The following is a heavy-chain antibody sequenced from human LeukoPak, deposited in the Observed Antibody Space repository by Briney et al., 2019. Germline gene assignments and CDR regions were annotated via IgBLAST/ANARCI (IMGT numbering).Heavy chain of an antibody. CDR2: IKEDESQR. V-gene: IGHV3-7*04. CDR3: ARGRAVDV. J-gene: IGHJ3*01. CDR1: GFRITNNW. Sequence: GGSLRPSCVAASGFRITNNWMTWIRRAPGKGLEWVANIKEDESQRYYLGSVKGRFTISRDNTKSSVYLQMNSLRVEDTALYYCARGRAVDVWGQGTMVTVSS.